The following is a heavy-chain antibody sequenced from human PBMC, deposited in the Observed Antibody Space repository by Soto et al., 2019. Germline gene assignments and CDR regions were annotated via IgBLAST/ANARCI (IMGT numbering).Heavy chain of an antibody. CDR1: GGTFSSYT. Sequence: VKVSCKASGGTFSSYTISWVLHAPGEGLEWMGRIIPILGIANYAQKFQGRVTITADKSTSTAYMELSSLRSEDTAVYYCARDPDELRFLEWSQPHYYYMDVWGKGTTVTVSS. D-gene: IGHD3-3*01. V-gene: IGHV1-69*10. CDR2: IIPILGIA. J-gene: IGHJ6*03. CDR3: ARDPDELRFLEWSQPHYYYMDV.